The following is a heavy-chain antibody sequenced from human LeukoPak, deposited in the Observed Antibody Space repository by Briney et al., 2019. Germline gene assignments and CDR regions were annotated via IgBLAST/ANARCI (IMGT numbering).Heavy chain of an antibody. J-gene: IGHJ4*02. CDR1: GFTFSTYS. CDR3: ATGYSYGPDY. D-gene: IGHD5-18*01. Sequence: GGSLRLSCVVSGFTFSTYSMNWVRQAPGKGPEWVSYITSSSSTIYYADSVKGRFTVSRDNAKNSLYLQMNSLRAEDTAVYYCATGYSYGPDYWGQGTLVTVSS. V-gene: IGHV3-48*01. CDR2: ITSSSSTI.